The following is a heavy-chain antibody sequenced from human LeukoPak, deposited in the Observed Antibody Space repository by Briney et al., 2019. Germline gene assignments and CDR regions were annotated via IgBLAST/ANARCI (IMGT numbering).Heavy chain of an antibody. Sequence: SETLSLTCAVYGGSFSDYYWSWIRQPPGKGLEWIGEINHGGSTNYNPSLKSRVTISVDTSKNQFSLKLSSVTAADTAVYYCARANWNFYYYYYMDVWGKGTTVTVSS. J-gene: IGHJ6*03. CDR1: GGSFSDYY. V-gene: IGHV4-34*01. CDR2: INHGGST. CDR3: ARANWNFYYYYYMDV. D-gene: IGHD1-7*01.